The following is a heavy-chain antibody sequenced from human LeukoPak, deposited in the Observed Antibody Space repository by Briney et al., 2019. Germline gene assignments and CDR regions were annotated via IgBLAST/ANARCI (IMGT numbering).Heavy chain of an antibody. J-gene: IGHJ6*03. D-gene: IGHD6-19*01. V-gene: IGHV4-39*07. CDR2: IYYVGST. CDR1: GGSISSSGYY. CDR3: ARGFLGSGPSRYYYYYMDV. Sequence: SETLSLTCTVSGGSISSSGYYWGWIRQPPGKGLEWIGNIYYVGSTYYNPSLNSRVTISVDTSKNQFSLKLSSVTAADTAVYYCARGFLGSGPSRYYYYYMDVWGKGTTVTVSS.